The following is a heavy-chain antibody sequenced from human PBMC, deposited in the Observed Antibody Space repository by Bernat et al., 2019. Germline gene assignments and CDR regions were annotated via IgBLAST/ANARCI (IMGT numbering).Heavy chain of an antibody. D-gene: IGHD6-6*01. J-gene: IGHJ4*02. CDR2: ISWNSGSI. Sequence: EVQLVESGGGLVQPGGSLRLSCAASGFTFDDYAMHWVRQAPGKGLEWVSGISWNSGSIGYADSVKGRFTISRDNAKNSLYLQMNSLRAEDTALYYCAKDYSSSSFDAQFDYWGQGTLVTVSS. CDR1: GFTFDDYA. CDR3: AKDYSSSSFDAQFDY. V-gene: IGHV3-9*01.